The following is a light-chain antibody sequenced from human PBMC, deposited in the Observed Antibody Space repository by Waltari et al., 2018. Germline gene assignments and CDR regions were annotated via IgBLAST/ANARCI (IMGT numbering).Light chain of an antibody. CDR3: QHYDGSPYT. CDR1: ESVKGNY. J-gene: IGKJ3*01. CDR2: GSS. V-gene: IGKV3-20*01. Sequence: EIVLTQSPGPLSLSPGERATLSCRASESVKGNYLVWYQQKPGQAPRVLIYGSSKRATGIPDRFSGSGSGRDFTLTISRLEPEDFAMYYCQHYDGSPYTFGPGTKLEIK.